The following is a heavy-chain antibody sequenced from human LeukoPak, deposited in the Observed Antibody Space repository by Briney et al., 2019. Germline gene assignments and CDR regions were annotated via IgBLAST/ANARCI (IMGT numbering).Heavy chain of an antibody. CDR2: ISWNSGSI. Sequence: GGSLRLSCAASGFTFDDYAMHWVRQAPGKGLEWVSGISWNSGSIGYADSVKGRFTISGDNAKNSLYLQMNSLRAEDTALYYCSLMGTGYYYGMDVWGQGTTVTVSS. J-gene: IGHJ6*02. D-gene: IGHD2-8*01. CDR3: SLMGTGYYYGMDV. V-gene: IGHV3-9*01. CDR1: GFTFDDYA.